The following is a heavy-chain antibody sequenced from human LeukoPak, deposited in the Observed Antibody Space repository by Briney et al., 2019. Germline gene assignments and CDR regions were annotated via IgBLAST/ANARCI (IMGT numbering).Heavy chain of an antibody. Sequence: GGSLRLSCAASGFTFSSYSMNWVRQAPGKGLEWVSYISSSSSTIYYADSVKGRFTISRDNAKNSLYLQMRSLRAEDMAVYYCARLSSHGRGEWAFDIWGQGTMVTVSS. CDR3: ARLSSHGRGEWAFDI. J-gene: IGHJ3*02. D-gene: IGHD6-6*01. V-gene: IGHV3-48*01. CDR1: GFTFSSYS. CDR2: ISSSSSTI.